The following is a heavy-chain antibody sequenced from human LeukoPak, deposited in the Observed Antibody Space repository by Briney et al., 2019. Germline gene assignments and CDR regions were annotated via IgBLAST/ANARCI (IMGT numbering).Heavy chain of an antibody. CDR2: IYYSGST. V-gene: IGHV4-59*08. D-gene: IGHD3-10*01. Sequence: PSETLSLTCTVSGGSITGYYWNWIRQPPGKGLEWIGYIYYSGSTNYNPSLKSRVTISVDTSENQFSLKLNSVTAADTAVYYCARRVMVRGSPNWFDPWGQGTLVTVSS. CDR1: GGSITGYY. J-gene: IGHJ5*02. CDR3: ARRVMVRGSPNWFDP.